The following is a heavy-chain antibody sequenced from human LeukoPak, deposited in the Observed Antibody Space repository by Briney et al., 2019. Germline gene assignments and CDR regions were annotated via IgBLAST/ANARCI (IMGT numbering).Heavy chain of an antibody. CDR3: ARAVGSGSFQTYYYYMDV. J-gene: IGHJ6*03. CDR1: GGSFSGYY. CDR2: INHSGST. Sequence: PSETLSLTCAVYGGSFSGYYWSWIRQPPGKGLEWIGEINHSGSTNYNPSLKSRVTISLDTSRNQFSLKLSSVTAADTAVYYCARAVGSGSFQTYYYYMDVWGKGTTVTISS. V-gene: IGHV4-34*01. D-gene: IGHD3-10*01.